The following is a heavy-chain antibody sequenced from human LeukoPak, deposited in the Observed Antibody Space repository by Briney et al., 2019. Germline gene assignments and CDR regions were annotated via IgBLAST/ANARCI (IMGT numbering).Heavy chain of an antibody. CDR1: GYTLTELS. CDR2: SDPEDGET. CDR3: ATEYYYGSGYNWFDP. V-gene: IGHV1-24*01. D-gene: IGHD3-10*01. Sequence: ASVKVSCKVSGYTLTELSMHWVRQAPGKGLEWMGGSDPEDGETIYAQKFQGRVTMTEDTSTDTAYMELSSLRSEDTAVYYRATEYYYGSGYNWFDPWGQGTLVTVSS. J-gene: IGHJ5*02.